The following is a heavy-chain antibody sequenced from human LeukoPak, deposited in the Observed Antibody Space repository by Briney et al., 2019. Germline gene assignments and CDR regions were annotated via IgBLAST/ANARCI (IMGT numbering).Heavy chain of an antibody. CDR3: AREGGSGWFRFDP. Sequence: GASVKVSCKASGYTFTSYAMHWVRQAPGQRLEWMGWINAGNGNTKYSQKFQGRVTITRDTSASTAYMELSSLRPEDTAVYYCAREGGSGWFRFDPWGQGTLVTVSS. CDR1: GYTFTSYA. J-gene: IGHJ5*02. CDR2: INAGNGNT. V-gene: IGHV1-3*01. D-gene: IGHD6-19*01.